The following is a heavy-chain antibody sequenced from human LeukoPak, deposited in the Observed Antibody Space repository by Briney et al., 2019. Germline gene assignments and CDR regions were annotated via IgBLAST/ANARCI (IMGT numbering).Heavy chain of an antibody. CDR2: IKQGGSEI. J-gene: IGHJ4*02. V-gene: IGHV3-7*01. D-gene: IGHD4-11*01. Sequence: GGSLRLSCSASGFTFSRFWRSWVRRAPGKGLGSVALIKQGGSEIYNIDSAKGRFTISTDDATNSLYLQMNSLRVEDTALYYCARDRESESDSEGDYWGQGTLVTVSS. CDR3: ARDRESESDSEGDY. CDR1: GFTFSRFW.